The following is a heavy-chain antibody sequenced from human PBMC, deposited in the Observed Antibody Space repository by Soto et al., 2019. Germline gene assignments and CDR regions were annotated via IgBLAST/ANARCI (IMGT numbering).Heavy chain of an antibody. CDR3: ARVGDGYNYNWFDP. V-gene: IGHV4-31*03. J-gene: IGHJ5*02. CDR1: GGSISSGGYY. CDR2: IYYSGST. D-gene: IGHD5-12*01. Sequence: QVQLQESGPGLVKPSQTLSLTCTVSGGSISSGGYYWSWIRQHPGKGLEWIGYIYYSGSTYYNPSLMSRVTISVDTSKNQFSLKLSSVTAADTAVYYCARVGDGYNYNWFDPWGQGTLVTVSS.